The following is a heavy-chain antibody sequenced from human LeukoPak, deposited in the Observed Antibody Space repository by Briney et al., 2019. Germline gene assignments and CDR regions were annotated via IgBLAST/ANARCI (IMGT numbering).Heavy chain of an antibody. J-gene: IGHJ5*02. Sequence: SVKVSCKASGGTFSSXXXXXVRXXXGQGLXXMGXXIPIXGXXXXXXXXXXRVTITXXXXTXTXXMELSXLRSEDXAVCYCARDLYGDSFFDPWGQGTLVTVSS. CDR3: ARDLYGDSFFDP. CDR1: GGTFSSXX. V-gene: IGHV1-69*13. CDR2: XIPIXGXX. D-gene: IGHD4-17*01.